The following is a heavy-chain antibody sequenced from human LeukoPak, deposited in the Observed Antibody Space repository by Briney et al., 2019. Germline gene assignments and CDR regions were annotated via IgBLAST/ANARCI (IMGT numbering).Heavy chain of an antibody. CDR1: GFTFSSYA. CDR2: ISGSGGST. Sequence: GGSLRLSCAASGFTFSSYAMTWVRQAPGKGLEWVSAISGSGGSTYYADSVKGRFTISRDNAKNSLYLQMNSLRAEDTAVYYCAREGARSDYFFYWGQGTLVTVSS. CDR3: AREGARSDYFFY. J-gene: IGHJ4*02. D-gene: IGHD3-3*01. V-gene: IGHV3-23*01.